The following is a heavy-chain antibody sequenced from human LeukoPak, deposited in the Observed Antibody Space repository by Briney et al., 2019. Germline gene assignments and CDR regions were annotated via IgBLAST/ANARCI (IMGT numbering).Heavy chain of an antibody. CDR1: GGSFSGYY. CDR2: INHSGST. D-gene: IGHD3-3*01. CDR3: ARERFRLITIFGPLPGGMDV. J-gene: IGHJ6*02. Sequence: PSETLSLTCAVDGGSFSGYYWSWIRQPPGKGLEWIGEINHSGSTNYNPSLKSRVTISVDTSKNQFSLKLSSVTAADTAVYYCARERFRLITIFGPLPGGMDVWGQGTTVTVSS. V-gene: IGHV4-34*01.